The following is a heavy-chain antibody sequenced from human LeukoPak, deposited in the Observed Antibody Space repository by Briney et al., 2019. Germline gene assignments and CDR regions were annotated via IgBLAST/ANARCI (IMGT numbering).Heavy chain of an antibody. V-gene: IGHV4-4*07. J-gene: IGHJ4*02. Sequence: PSETVSRTCTVCVGPFSCYHESWMPQPAGMGLEWIVRIYSSDGSTHYNPSLRRRVTMSADTSKNKLSLNHKSVTAADTAVYYCARGSASAERWGQGTLVTVPS. CDR1: VGPFSCYH. CDR2: IYSSDGST. CDR3: ARGSASAER. D-gene: IGHD6-13*01.